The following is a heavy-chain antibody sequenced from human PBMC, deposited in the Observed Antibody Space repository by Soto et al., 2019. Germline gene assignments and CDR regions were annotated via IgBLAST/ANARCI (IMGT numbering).Heavy chain of an antibody. D-gene: IGHD2-15*01. Sequence: TSETLSLTCAVYGGSFSGYYWSWIRQPPGKGLEWIGEINHSGSTNYNPSLKSRVTISVDTSKNQFSLKLSSVTAADTAVYYCAKGHVVVAATPFDYWGQGTLVTVSS. CDR1: GGSFSGYY. CDR2: INHSGST. CDR3: AKGHVVVAATPFDY. J-gene: IGHJ4*02. V-gene: IGHV4-34*01.